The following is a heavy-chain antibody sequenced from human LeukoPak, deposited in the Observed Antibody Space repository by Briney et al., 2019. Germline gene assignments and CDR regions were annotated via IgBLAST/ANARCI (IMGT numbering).Heavy chain of an antibody. J-gene: IGHJ4*02. CDR2: ISGSGGST. D-gene: IGHD3-10*01. Sequence: GGSLRLSCAASGFTFSSYGMSWVRQAPGKGLEWVSVISGSGGSTDYADSVKGRFTISRDNSKNMLYLQMNSLRSDDTAVYYCARENGSGSYSAYWGQGTLVTVSS. CDR1: GFTFSSYG. CDR3: ARENGSGSYSAY. V-gene: IGHV3-23*01.